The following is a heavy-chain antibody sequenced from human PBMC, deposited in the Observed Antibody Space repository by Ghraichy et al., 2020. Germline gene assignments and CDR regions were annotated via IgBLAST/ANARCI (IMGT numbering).Heavy chain of an antibody. CDR1: GYSFSSYW. V-gene: IGHV5-51*01. D-gene: IGHD1-7*01. CDR2: IYPGDSDT. CDR3: ARGREAGTTGAGMDV. Sequence: GESLNISCKGSGYSFSSYWIGWVRQMPGKGLEWMGIIYPGDSDTRYSPSFQGHVTISADKSISTAYLQWSSLKASDTAMYYCARGREAGTTGAGMDVWGQGTTLTVSS. J-gene: IGHJ6*02.